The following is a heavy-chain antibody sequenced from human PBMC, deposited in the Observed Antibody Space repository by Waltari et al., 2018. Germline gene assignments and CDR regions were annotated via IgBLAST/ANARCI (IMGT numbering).Heavy chain of an antibody. V-gene: IGHV1-69*12. J-gene: IGHJ6*03. CDR3: ATHKLGISQHYYHMGA. D-gene: IGHD7-27*01. Sequence: VQLVPSVAEVRTPGSSVNVSCKASGGPFGRCVLRWVRLTPGQRLEWLGVIIPIFGIPDYSQKFQDRLTITADASTSTAYMELSSLTSEDTAIYFCATHKLGISQHYYHMGAWGKGTTVTISS. CDR2: IIPIFGIP. CDR1: GGPFGRCV.